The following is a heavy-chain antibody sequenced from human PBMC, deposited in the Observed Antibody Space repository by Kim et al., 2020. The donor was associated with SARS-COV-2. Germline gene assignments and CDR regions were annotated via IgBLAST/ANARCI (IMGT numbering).Heavy chain of an antibody. V-gene: IGHV5-10-1*01. CDR3: ARTGLTFGGVNTGENTDRNDY. J-gene: IGHJ4*02. CDR1: GYSFTSYW. Sequence: GESLKISCKGSGYSFTSYWISWVRQMPGKGLEWMGMIDPSDSYTNYSPSFQGHVTISADKSISTAYLQWSSLKASDTAMYYCARTGLTFGGVNTGENTDRNDYWGQGTLVTVSS. D-gene: IGHD3-16*01. CDR2: IDPSDSYT.